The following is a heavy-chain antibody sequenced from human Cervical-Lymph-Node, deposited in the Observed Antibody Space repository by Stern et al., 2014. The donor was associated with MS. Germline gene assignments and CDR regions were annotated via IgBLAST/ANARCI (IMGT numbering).Heavy chain of an antibody. D-gene: IGHD2-15*01. V-gene: IGHV5-10-1*03. CDR3: AKLIGGYLYFDN. Sequence: VQLVQSGAEVKKPGESLKISCQASGDTSTSFWISWVRQMPGKGLEWMGRIDLSDSYLNYSPSFQGHVTISADRSISTAYLQWSSLRASDTAMYYCAKLIGGYLYFDNWGQGTLVNVSS. J-gene: IGHJ4*02. CDR1: GDTSTSFW. CDR2: IDLSDSYL.